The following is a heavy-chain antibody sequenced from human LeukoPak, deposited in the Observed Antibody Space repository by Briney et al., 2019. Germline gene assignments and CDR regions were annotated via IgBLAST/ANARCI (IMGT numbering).Heavy chain of an antibody. Sequence: PGGSLRLSCAASGFTFSTYGMHWVRQAPGKGLEWVAFVRYDGSKKYYTNSVKGRFTISRDNSKNTLYLQMNSLRAEDTALYYCAKEGYCSGGGCPFDYWGQGTLVTVSS. CDR1: GFTFSTYG. D-gene: IGHD2-15*01. CDR2: VRYDGSKK. V-gene: IGHV3-30*02. J-gene: IGHJ4*02. CDR3: AKEGYCSGGGCPFDY.